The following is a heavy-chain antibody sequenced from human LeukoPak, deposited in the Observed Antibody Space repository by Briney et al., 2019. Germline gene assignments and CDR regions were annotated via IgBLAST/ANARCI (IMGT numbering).Heavy chain of an antibody. J-gene: IGHJ3*01. V-gene: IGHV3-7*03. CDR2: INSDGSEG. CDR3: ARSSYSSSSSV. D-gene: IGHD6-6*01. CDR1: GFTFSGFW. Sequence: GGSLRLSCAVSGFTFSGFWMSWSRQAPGKGLEWVASINSDGSEGYYADVVKGRFTISRDNAKNSLYLQINSPRAEDTAVYYCARSSYSSSSSVWGQGTMGTVSS.